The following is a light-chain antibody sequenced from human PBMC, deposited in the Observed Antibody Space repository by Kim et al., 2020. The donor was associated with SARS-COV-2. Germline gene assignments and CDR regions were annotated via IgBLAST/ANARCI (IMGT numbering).Light chain of an antibody. V-gene: IGKV1-9*01. CDR1: QGISSY. CDR3: QQLNSYPWT. J-gene: IGKJ1*01. CDR2: AAS. Sequence: IQLTQSPSSLSASVGDRVTITCRASQGISSYLAWYQQKPGKAPKLLIYAASTLQSGVPSRFSGSGSGTDFTLTISSLKPEDFATYYCQQLNSYPWTFGQGTKVDIK.